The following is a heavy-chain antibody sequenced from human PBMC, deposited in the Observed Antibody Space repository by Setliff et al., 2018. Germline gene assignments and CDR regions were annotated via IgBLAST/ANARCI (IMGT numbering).Heavy chain of an antibody. CDR2: INNDGSST. CDR1: GFTFDDYA. J-gene: IGHJ4*02. D-gene: IGHD2-2*01. Sequence: PGGSLRLSCAASGFTFDDYAMHWVRQAPGKGLEWVSRINNDGSSTTYEDSVKGRFTISRDNAKNTLYLQMNSLRAEDTAVYYCARAHSSTLSVHDYWGQGTLVTVSS. V-gene: IGHV3-74*01. CDR3: ARAHSSTLSVHDY.